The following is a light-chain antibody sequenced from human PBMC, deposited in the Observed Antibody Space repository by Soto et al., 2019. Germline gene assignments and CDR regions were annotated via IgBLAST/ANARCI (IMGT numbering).Light chain of an antibody. CDR2: AAS. V-gene: IGKV1-39*01. CDR3: LQSYSTLLYT. CDR1: QSISSY. Sequence: DIQMTQSPSSLAASVGDRVTITCRASQSISSYLNWYQQKPGKAPKLLIYAASSLQSGVPSRFSGTGSGTDFTLTISSLQPDDFATYYCLQSYSTLLYTIGQGTQLEIK. J-gene: IGKJ2*01.